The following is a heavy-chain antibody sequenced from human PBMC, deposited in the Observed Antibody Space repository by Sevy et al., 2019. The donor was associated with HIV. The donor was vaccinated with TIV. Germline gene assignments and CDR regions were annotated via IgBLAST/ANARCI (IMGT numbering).Heavy chain of an antibody. CDR1: GYTFTDYY. CDR2: INPNDGVT. D-gene: IGHD4-17*01. CDR3: ARLTTMPTSDLYGMDV. J-gene: IGHJ6*02. Sequence: ASLKVSCKASGYTFTDYYIHWVRQAPGQGLEWMAWINPNDGVTNYAQRFQGGVTVTRDTSVSTAYMELRGLRYDDTAIYYCARLTTMPTSDLYGMDVWGQGTTVTVSS. V-gene: IGHV1-2*02.